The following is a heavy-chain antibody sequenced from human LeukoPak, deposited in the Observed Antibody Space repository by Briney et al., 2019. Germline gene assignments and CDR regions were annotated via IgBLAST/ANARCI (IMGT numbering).Heavy chain of an antibody. CDR2: ISYDGSNK. V-gene: IGHV3-30-3*01. Sequence: PGGSLRLSCAASGFTFSSYAMHWVRQAPGKGLEWVAVISYDGSNKYYADSVKGRFTISRDNSKNTLYLQMNSLRAEDTAVYYCASLRGGGSGSSLYGMDVWGQGTTVTVSS. CDR3: ASLRGGGSGSSLYGMDV. J-gene: IGHJ6*02. D-gene: IGHD3-10*01. CDR1: GFTFSSYA.